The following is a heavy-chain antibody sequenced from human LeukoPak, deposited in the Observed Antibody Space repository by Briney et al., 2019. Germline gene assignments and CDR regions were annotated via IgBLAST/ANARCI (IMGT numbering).Heavy chain of an antibody. CDR3: AKRSPWTTVVTPGYYFDY. V-gene: IGHV3-23*01. J-gene: IGHJ4*02. D-gene: IGHD4-23*01. Sequence: GGSLRLSCAASGFTFSTYAMSWVRQAPGKGLEWVSAISGSGSSIYYADSVKGRFTISRDNSKNTLYLQMNSLRAEDTAVYYCAKRSPWTTVVTPGYYFDYWGQGTLVTVSS. CDR1: GFTFSTYA. CDR2: ISGSGSSI.